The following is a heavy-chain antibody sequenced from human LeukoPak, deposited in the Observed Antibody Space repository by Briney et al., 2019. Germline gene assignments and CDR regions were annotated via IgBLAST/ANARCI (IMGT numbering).Heavy chain of an antibody. CDR2: ISYDGSNK. D-gene: IGHD5-24*01. Sequence: GGSLRLSCAASGFTFSSNAMHWVRQAPGKGLEWVAVISYDGSNKYYADSVKGRFTISRDNSKNTLYLQMNSLRAEDTAVYYCARDGDGYNPTRYFDYWGQGTLVTVSS. CDR3: ARDGDGYNPTRYFDY. J-gene: IGHJ4*02. V-gene: IGHV3-30-3*01. CDR1: GFTFSSNA.